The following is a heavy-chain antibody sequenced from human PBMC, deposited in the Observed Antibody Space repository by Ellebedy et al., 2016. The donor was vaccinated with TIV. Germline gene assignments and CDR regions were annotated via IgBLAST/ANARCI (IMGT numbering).Heavy chain of an antibody. D-gene: IGHD4-17*01. CDR2: ISSDGTKT. Sequence: GESLKISCAASGFTFSSYAMHWVRPAPGKGLEWVAVISSDGTKTYYADSVRGRFTISRDNSKNSLFLQMNSLRPEGTAVYYCARGQIPYADYDLYYFDYWGQGTLVTVSS. J-gene: IGHJ4*02. V-gene: IGHV3-30*04. CDR3: ARGQIPYADYDLYYFDY. CDR1: GFTFSSYA.